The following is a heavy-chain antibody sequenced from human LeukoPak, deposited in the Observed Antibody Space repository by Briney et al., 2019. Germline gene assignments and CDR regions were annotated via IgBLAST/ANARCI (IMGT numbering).Heavy chain of an antibody. CDR2: IYTGGNT. J-gene: IGHJ4*02. V-gene: IGHV3-53*01. D-gene: IGHD4-17*01. CDR1: GFTFSSYA. Sequence: PGGSLRLSCAASGFTFSSYAMNWVRQAPGKGLEWVSIIYTGGNTYYADSVKGRFTISRDISKNTLYLQMNSLRAEDTAVYYCARGTVTAPDYWGQGTLVTVSS. CDR3: ARGTVTAPDY.